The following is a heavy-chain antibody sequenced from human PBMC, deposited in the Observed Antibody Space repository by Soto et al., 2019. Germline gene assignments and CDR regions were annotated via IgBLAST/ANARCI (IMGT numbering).Heavy chain of an antibody. Sequence: ASVKVSCKASGYTFTGYYMHWVRQAPGQGLEWMGWINPNSGNTGYAQKFQGRVTMTRNTSISTAYMELSSLRSEDTAVYYCARVGFSVSYCSITSCYLSWGYYYYYYMDVGGKGTRVTFSS. V-gene: IGHV1-8*02. J-gene: IGHJ6*03. CDR1: GYTFTGYY. CDR2: INPNSGNT. D-gene: IGHD2-2*01. CDR3: ARVGFSVSYCSITSCYLSWGYYYYYYMDV.